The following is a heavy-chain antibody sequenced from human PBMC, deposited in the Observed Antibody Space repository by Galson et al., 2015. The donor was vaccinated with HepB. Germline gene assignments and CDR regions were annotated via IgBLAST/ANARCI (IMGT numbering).Heavy chain of an antibody. CDR1: GFAFNGFG. J-gene: IGHJ4*02. D-gene: IGHD3-10*01. CDR2: IRYDGSNK. Sequence: SLRLSCASSGFAFNGFGMHWVRQAPGKGLEWVAAIRYDGSNKDYVDSVKGRFTISRDNSKNTLSLQMNSLRAEDTAVYYCARGYDSGNFVYHFDYWGQGTLVTVSS. V-gene: IGHV3-33*01. CDR3: ARGYDSGNFVYHFDY.